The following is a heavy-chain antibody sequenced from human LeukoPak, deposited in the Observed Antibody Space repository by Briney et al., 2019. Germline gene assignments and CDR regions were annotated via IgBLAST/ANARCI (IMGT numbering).Heavy chain of an antibody. V-gene: IGHV3-66*04. D-gene: IGHD3-3*01. CDR2: IYSDSNGST. CDR3: ARPRTGRYYDFWSGYYLIDY. CDR1: GFTVSSNY. Sequence: PGGSLRLSCAASGFTVSSNYMSWVRQAPGKGLEWVSVIYSDSNGSTYYADSVKGRFTISRDNSKNTLYLQMNSLRAEDTAVYYCARPRTGRYYDFWSGYYLIDYWGQGTLVTVSS. J-gene: IGHJ4*02.